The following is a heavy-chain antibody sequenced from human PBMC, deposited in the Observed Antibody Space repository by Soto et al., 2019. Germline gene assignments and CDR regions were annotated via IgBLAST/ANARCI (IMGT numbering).Heavy chain of an antibody. CDR2: ISGSGGST. J-gene: IGHJ1*01. CDR3: AKDRDERYFDWLPPGYFQH. D-gene: IGHD3-9*01. CDR1: GFTFSSYA. V-gene: IGHV3-23*01. Sequence: EVQLLESGGGLVQPGGSLRLSCAASGFTFSSYAMSWVRQAPGKGLEWVSAISGSGGSTYYADSVKGRFTISRDNSKNTLYLQMNSLRAEDTAVYYCAKDRDERYFDWLPPGYFQHWGQGTLVTVSS.